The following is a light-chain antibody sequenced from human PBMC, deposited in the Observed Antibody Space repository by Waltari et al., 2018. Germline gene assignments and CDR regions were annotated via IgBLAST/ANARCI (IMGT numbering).Light chain of an antibody. J-gene: IGLJ3*02. Sequence: QSVLTQPPSASGTPGQRVTISCSGSRSNIGSNYVYWYQQLPGTAPKLLIYRNNQRPLGVPDRFSGSKSGTSASLAISGLRSEDEADYYCAAWDDSLSGRVFGGGTKVTVL. CDR2: RNN. CDR1: RSNIGSNY. V-gene: IGLV1-47*01. CDR3: AAWDDSLSGRV.